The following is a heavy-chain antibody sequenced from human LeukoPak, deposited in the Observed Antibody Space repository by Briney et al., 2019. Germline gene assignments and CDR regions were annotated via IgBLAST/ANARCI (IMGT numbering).Heavy chain of an antibody. D-gene: IGHD6-19*01. CDR1: GGSFSGYY. CDR2: INHSGST. J-gene: IGHJ1*01. Sequence: KPSETLSLTCAVYGGSFSGYYWSWIRQPPGKGLEWIGEINHSGSTNYNPSLKSRVTISVGTSKNQFSLKLSSVTAADTAVYYCARGALGQRLEYFQHWGQGTLVTVSS. V-gene: IGHV4-34*01. CDR3: ARGALGQRLEYFQH.